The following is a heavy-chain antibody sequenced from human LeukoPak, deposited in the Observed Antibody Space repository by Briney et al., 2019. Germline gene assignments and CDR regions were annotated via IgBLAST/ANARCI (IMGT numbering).Heavy chain of an antibody. CDR1: GFTFSSYA. CDR3: AKGRAYYDFRSGPVLHFYYMDV. CDR2: ISGSGGST. Sequence: TGGSLRLSCAASGFTFSSYAMSWVRQAPGKGLEWVPAISGSGGSTYYADSVKGRFTISRDNSKNTLYLQMNSLRAEDTAVYYCAKGRAYYDFRSGPVLHFYYMDVWGKGTTVTVSS. V-gene: IGHV3-23*01. D-gene: IGHD3-3*01. J-gene: IGHJ6*03.